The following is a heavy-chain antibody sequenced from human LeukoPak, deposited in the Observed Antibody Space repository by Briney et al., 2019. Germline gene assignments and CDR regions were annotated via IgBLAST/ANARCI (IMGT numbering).Heavy chain of an antibody. Sequence: SETLSLTCSVSGGSVTGGGYYWSWIRQHPGKGLEWIGFASYSGGTYYNPSLMSRITISVDRSQNQFSLRMRDVTAADTAVYCCATAEWEYFYFDSWGQGALVAVSS. J-gene: IGHJ4*02. CDR2: ASYSGGT. CDR3: ATAEWEYFYFDS. V-gene: IGHV4-31*03. D-gene: IGHD1-26*01. CDR1: GGSVTGGGYY.